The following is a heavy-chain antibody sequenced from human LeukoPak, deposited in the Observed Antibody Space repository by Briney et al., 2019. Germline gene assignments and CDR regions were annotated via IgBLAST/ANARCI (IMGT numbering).Heavy chain of an antibody. J-gene: IGHJ4*02. V-gene: IGHV4-4*07. CDR2: IYTSGST. D-gene: IGHD6-13*01. CDR3: ARDGRSSSWYRGFDY. Sequence: SETLSLTCTVSGGSISSYYWSWIRQPAGKGLEWIGRIYTSGSTNYNPSLKSRVTMSVDTSKNQFSVKLSSVTAADTAVYYCARDGRSSSWYRGFDYWGQGTLVTVSS. CDR1: GGSISSYY.